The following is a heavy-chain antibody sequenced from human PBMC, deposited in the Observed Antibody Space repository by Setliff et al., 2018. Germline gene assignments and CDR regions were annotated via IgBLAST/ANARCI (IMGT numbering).Heavy chain of an antibody. CDR1: GFTFSSYA. V-gene: IGHV3-23*01. CDR3: VRDLHWGFDY. J-gene: IGHJ4*02. D-gene: IGHD7-27*01. CDR2: ISGSGGST. Sequence: PGGSLRLSCAASGFTFSSYAMSWVRQAPGKGPEWVSAISGSGGSTYYADSVKGRFTISRDNVKNSLFLQMNSLRAEDTAVYYCVRDLHWGFDYWGLGTLVTVSS.